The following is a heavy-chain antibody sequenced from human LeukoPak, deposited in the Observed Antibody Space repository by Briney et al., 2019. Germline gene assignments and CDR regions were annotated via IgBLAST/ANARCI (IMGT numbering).Heavy chain of an antibody. CDR2: TYYSGST. V-gene: IGHV4-59*08. D-gene: IGHD3-22*01. Sequence: SETLSLTCTVSGGSINSDYWSWIRQPPGMGLEWIGYTYYSGSTNYNPSLKSRVTISVDTSKNQFSLKLSSVTAADTAVYYCATSDYYDSSGYHRFDHWGQGTLVTVSS. CDR3: ATSDYYDSSGYHRFDH. J-gene: IGHJ4*02. CDR1: GGSINSDY.